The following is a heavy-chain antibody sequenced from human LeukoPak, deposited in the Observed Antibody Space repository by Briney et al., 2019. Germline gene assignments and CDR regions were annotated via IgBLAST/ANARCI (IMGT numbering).Heavy chain of an antibody. Sequence: PSETLSLTCTVSGGSISSYYWSWIRQPPGKGLEWIGYIYYSGSTNYNPSLKSRVTISVDTSKNQFSLKLSSVTAADTAVYYCAATADQNLYYYYMDVWGKGTTVTVSS. CDR3: AATADQNLYYYYMDV. J-gene: IGHJ6*03. D-gene: IGHD1-14*01. CDR1: GGSISSYY. CDR2: IYYSGST. V-gene: IGHV4-59*08.